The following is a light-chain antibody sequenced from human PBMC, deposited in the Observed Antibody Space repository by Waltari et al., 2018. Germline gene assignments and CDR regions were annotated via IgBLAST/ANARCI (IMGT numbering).Light chain of an antibody. Sequence: QSALTQPASVSGSPGQSITISCTGTSSDVGSYNLVSWYQHHPGKVPQVIIYEVNKRPSGVSNRFSASKSGNTASLTISGLQAEDEADYYCCSYAGSTTYFFGTGTKVTVL. CDR3: CSYAGSTTYF. CDR1: SSDVGSYNL. V-gene: IGLV2-23*02. J-gene: IGLJ1*01. CDR2: EVN.